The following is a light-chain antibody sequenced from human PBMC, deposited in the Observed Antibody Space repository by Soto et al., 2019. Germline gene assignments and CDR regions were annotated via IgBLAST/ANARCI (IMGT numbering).Light chain of an antibody. Sequence: QSVLTQPASVSGSPGQSITISCTGTSSDVRGYNYVSWYQQHPGKAPKFMIYDVSNRPSGVSNRFSGSKSGNTASLTISGLQAEDEADYYCSSYTTSNTRQIVFGTGTKVTVL. CDR2: DVS. V-gene: IGLV2-14*01. CDR1: SSDVRGYNY. CDR3: SSYTTSNTRQIV. J-gene: IGLJ1*01.